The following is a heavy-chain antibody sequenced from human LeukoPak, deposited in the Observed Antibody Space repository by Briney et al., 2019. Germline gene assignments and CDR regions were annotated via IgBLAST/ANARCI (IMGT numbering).Heavy chain of an antibody. V-gene: IGHV4-31*03. J-gene: IGHJ3*02. CDR3: AREVGGYSYGLARENAFDI. D-gene: IGHD5-18*01. Sequence: PSETLSLTCTVSGGSISSGGYYWSWIRQHPGKSLEWIGYIYYSGSTYYNPSLKSRVTISVDTSKNQFSLKLSSVTAADTAVYYCAREVGGYSYGLARENAFDIWGQGTMVTVSS. CDR2: IYYSGST. CDR1: GGSISSGGYY.